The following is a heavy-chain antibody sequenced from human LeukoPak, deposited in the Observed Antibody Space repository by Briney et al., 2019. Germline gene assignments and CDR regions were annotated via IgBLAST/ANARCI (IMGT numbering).Heavy chain of an antibody. CDR1: GLIFSDYY. D-gene: IGHD5-18*01. V-gene: IGHV3-11*06. CDR3: AKFNEYTYGPNFDY. CDR2: ISSSSSYT. J-gene: IGHJ4*02. Sequence: GGSLRLSCAASGLIFSDYYMSWIRQAPGRGLEWVSYISSSSSYTNYADSVKGRSTISRDNAKNSLFLRMNSLRAEDTAVYYCAKFNEYTYGPNFDYWGQGTLVTVSS.